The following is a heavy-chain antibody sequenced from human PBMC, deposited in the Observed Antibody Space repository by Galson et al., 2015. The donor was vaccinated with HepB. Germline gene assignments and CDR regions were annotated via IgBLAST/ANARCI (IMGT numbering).Heavy chain of an antibody. CDR2: MSSDGAIR. V-gene: IGHV3-30-3*01. Sequence: SLRLSCAASGFTLSHFVMHWVRQAPGKGLEWVSLMSSDGAIRYYADSVKGRFTISRDNSKNILYLQIHSLRPADTAVFFCARGGTTEKLDYWGQGILVTVSS. CDR3: ARGGTTEKLDY. CDR1: GFTLSHFV. D-gene: IGHD2/OR15-2a*01. J-gene: IGHJ4*02.